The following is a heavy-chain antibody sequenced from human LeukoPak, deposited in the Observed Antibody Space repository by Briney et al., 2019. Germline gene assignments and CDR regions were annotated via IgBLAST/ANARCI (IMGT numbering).Heavy chain of an antibody. CDR3: ARRLGRPHWYFDL. Sequence: GESLKISCKGSGYSFTSYWIGWVRQMPGKGLEWMGIIYPGDSDTRYSPSFQGQVTISADKSISTAYLQWSSLKASGTAMYYCARRLGRPHWYFDLWGRGTLVTVSS. J-gene: IGHJ2*01. CDR2: IYPGDSDT. CDR1: GYSFTSYW. V-gene: IGHV5-51*01. D-gene: IGHD6-19*01.